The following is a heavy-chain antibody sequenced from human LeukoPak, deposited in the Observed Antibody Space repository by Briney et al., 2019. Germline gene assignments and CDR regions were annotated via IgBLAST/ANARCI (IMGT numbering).Heavy chain of an antibody. CDR1: GFTLSKYS. Sequence: GGSLRLSCAASGFTLSKYSMNWVRQAPGKGLEWVSSISTSSTYIYYADSMKGPFTVSRDNAKKSLYLQMSSLRAEDTAVYYCARAKTSGSDLYDYWGQGTLVAVSS. D-gene: IGHD1-26*01. CDR2: ISTSSTYI. CDR3: ARAKTSGSDLYDY. V-gene: IGHV3-21*01. J-gene: IGHJ4*02.